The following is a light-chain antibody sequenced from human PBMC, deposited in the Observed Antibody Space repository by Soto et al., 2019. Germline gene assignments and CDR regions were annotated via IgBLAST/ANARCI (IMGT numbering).Light chain of an antibody. CDR1: RSVLYSSNTKNY. J-gene: IGKJ2*01. CDR3: HQYYSTPYT. V-gene: IGKV4-1*01. CDR2: WAS. Sequence: DIVMTQSPDSLAVSLGERATINCKSSRSVLYSSNTKNYLAWYQQKPGQPPKLLIYWASTRESGVPDRFSGSGSGTDFTLTNSSLQAEDVAIYYCHQYYSTPYTFGQGTKLEIK.